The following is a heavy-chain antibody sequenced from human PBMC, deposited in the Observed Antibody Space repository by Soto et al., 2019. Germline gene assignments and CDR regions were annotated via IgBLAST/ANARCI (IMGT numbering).Heavy chain of an antibody. CDR3: ARNRGGSYGVPFDP. J-gene: IGHJ5*02. CDR1: GFMFRHFG. CDR2: ISYEGISK. V-gene: IGHV3-30*03. D-gene: IGHD4-17*01. Sequence: QEQLVQSGGGVVQPGGSLRLSCVGSGFMFRHFGMHWVRQAPGKALEWVAFISYEGISKYYGDSLKDRFTISRDNSKNTLYLQMNSLRPADTAFYYCARNRGGSYGVPFDPWGQGSLVTVSS.